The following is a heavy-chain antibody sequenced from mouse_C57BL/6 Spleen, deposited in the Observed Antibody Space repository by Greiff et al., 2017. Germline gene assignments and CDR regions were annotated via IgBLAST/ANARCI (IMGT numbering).Heavy chain of an antibody. CDR1: GYNIKDYY. D-gene: IGHD2-1*01. V-gene: IGHV14-2*01. Sequence: EVQLQQSGAELVKPGASVKLSCTASGYNIKDYYMHWVKQRTEQGLEWIGRIDPGDGGTKYDQQFQGKATLTADTSSNTAYLQLSSLTSEDTAVXYCFFYYCNYGAMDYWGQGTLVTVSS. J-gene: IGHJ4*01. CDR3: FFYYCNYGAMDY. CDR2: IDPGDGGT.